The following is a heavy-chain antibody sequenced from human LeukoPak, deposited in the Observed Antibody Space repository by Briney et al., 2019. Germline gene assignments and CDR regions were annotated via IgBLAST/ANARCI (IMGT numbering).Heavy chain of an antibody. D-gene: IGHD6-6*01. Sequence: KPSETLSLTCAVYGGSFSGLYWSWIRQPPGKGLEWIGEINHSGSTNYNPSLKSRVTISVDKSKNQFSLKLSSVTAADTAVYYCARRDYSSSSLDYWGQGTLVTVSS. V-gene: IGHV4-34*01. CDR1: GGSFSGLY. J-gene: IGHJ4*02. CDR3: ARRDYSSSSLDY. CDR2: INHSGST.